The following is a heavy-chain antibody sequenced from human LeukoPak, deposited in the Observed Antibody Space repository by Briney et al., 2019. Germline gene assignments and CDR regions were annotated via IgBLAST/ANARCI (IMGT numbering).Heavy chain of an antibody. D-gene: IGHD2-15*01. Sequence: VASVKVSCKASGGTFSSYAISWVRQAPGQGLEWMGGIIPIFGTANYAQKFQGRVTITADESTSTAYMELSSLRSEDTAVYYCARDLNGGTYFDYWGQGTLDTVSS. CDR2: IIPIFGTA. V-gene: IGHV1-69*13. J-gene: IGHJ4*02. CDR3: ARDLNGGTYFDY. CDR1: GGTFSSYA.